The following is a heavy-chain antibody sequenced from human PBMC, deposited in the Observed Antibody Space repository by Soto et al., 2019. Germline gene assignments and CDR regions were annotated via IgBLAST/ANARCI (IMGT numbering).Heavy chain of an antibody. CDR3: ARAKLAASKGITIVRAVLRYFFDY. Sequence: SETLSLTCTVSGVSISSSSYYWGWIRPPQGKGLEWIGSIYYSVSTNYNPSLKSRVTISVDTSKNQTSLKLSSVTATDTAVSFCARAKLAASKGITIVRAVLRYFFDYWAQGTLPPVS. J-gene: IGHJ4*02. CDR2: IYYSVST. D-gene: IGHD3-10*01. CDR1: GVSISSSSYY. V-gene: IGHV4-39*01.